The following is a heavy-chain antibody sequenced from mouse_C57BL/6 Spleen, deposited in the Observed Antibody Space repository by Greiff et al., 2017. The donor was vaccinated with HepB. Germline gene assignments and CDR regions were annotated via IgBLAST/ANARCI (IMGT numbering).Heavy chain of an antibody. CDR1: GFTFSDYG. Sequence: EVKLVESGGGLVKPGGSLKLSCAASGFTFSDYGMHWVRQAPEKGLEWVAYISSGSSTIYYADTVKGRFTISRDNAKNTLFLQMTSLRSEDTAMYYCARQVILTGMDYWGQGTSVTVSS. J-gene: IGHJ4*01. V-gene: IGHV5-17*01. CDR2: ISSGSSTI. CDR3: ARQVILTGMDY. D-gene: IGHD2-13*01.